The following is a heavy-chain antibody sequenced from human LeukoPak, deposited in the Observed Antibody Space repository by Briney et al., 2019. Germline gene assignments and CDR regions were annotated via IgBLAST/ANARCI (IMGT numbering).Heavy chain of an antibody. V-gene: IGHV3-74*01. Sequence: PGGSLRLSCEASGFSFSSYWMHWVRQAPGKGLVWVSRINSDGSSTTYADSVKGRLTISRDNAKNTLYLQMNSLRAEDTAVYYCVSAGRVSGYDFDYWGQGTLVTVSS. CDR3: VSAGRVSGYDFDY. J-gene: IGHJ4*02. CDR2: INSDGSST. CDR1: GFSFSSYW. D-gene: IGHD5-12*01.